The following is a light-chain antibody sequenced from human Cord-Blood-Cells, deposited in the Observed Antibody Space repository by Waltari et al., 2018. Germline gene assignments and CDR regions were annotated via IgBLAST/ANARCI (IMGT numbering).Light chain of an antibody. CDR1: SSDVWRYYL. CDR3: CSYAGSSTFYV. J-gene: IGLJ1*01. V-gene: IGLV2-23*01. CDR2: EGS. Sequence: QSALTQPASGSGSPGQSITIPCTWTSSDVWRYYLVSLYQQHPGKAPKLMIYEGSKRPSGVSSRFSGCKSGNTASLTISGLQAEDEADYYCCSYAGSSTFYVFGTGTKVTVL.